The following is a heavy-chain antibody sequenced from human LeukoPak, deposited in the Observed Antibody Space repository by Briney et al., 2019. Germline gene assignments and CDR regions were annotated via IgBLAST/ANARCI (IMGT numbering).Heavy chain of an antibody. D-gene: IGHD6-6*01. CDR2: IYTGGST. J-gene: IGHJ6*03. CDR1: GFTVSSNY. V-gene: IGHV3-53*01. CDR3: ARVRPRPIIDV. Sequence: GGSLRLSCAASGFTVSSNYMSWVRQAPGKGLEWVSVIYTGGSTYYADSVKGRFTISRDNSKNTLYLQMNSLRAEDTAVYYCARVRPRPIIDVWGKGTTVTVSS.